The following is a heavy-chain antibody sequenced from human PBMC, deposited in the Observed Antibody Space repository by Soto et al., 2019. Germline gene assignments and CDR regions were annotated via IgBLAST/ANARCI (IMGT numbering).Heavy chain of an antibody. CDR2: IIPIFGTA. Sequence: ASVKVSCKASGGTFSSYAISWVRQAPGQGLEWMGGIIPIFGTANYAQKFQGRVTITADESTSTAYMELSSLRSEDTAVYYRARAQIDYYGSGSYYRPSAWFDPWGQGTLVTVSS. V-gene: IGHV1-69*13. CDR1: GGTFSSYA. J-gene: IGHJ5*02. D-gene: IGHD3-10*01. CDR3: ARAQIDYYGSGSYYRPSAWFDP.